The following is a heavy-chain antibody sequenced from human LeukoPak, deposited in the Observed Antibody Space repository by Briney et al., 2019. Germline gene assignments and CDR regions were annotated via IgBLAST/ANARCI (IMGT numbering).Heavy chain of an antibody. CDR1: GFTFSSYW. J-gene: IGHJ4*02. D-gene: IGHD3-3*01. Sequence: GGSLRLSCAASGFTFSSYWMSWVRQAPGKGLEWVANIKQDGSKKYYVDSVKGRFTISRDNAKNSLYLQMNSLRAEDTAVYYCARVSGYDFWSGYLPVGHFDYWGQGTLVTVSS. CDR3: ARVSGYDFWSGYLPVGHFDY. CDR2: IKQDGSKK. V-gene: IGHV3-7*01.